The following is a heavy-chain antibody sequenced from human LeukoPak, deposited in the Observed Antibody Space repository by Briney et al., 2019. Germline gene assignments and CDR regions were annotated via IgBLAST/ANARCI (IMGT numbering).Heavy chain of an antibody. CDR3: ARLGNFWSGFDY. J-gene: IGHJ4*02. CDR2: IYPGDSDT. CDR1: GYSFTTYW. Sequence: RGESLKISCKGSGYSFTTYWIGWVRQMPGKGLEWMGIIYPGDSDTRYSPSFQGQVTISVDKSISPAYLQWGSLRASDTAMYYCARLGNFWSGFDYWGQGTLVTVSS. V-gene: IGHV5-51*01. D-gene: IGHD3-3*01.